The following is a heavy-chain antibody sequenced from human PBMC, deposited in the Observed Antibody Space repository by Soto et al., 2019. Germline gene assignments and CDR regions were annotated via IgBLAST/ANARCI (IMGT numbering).Heavy chain of an antibody. D-gene: IGHD3-16*01. V-gene: IGHV3-53*02. Sequence: EVQIVETGGGLSQPGGSLRPSCAVSGFIVSSKYMTWVRQAPGKGLEWGSVIYTGGSTHYADSARGRFTISRDSSKNTLYLQMNSLRAEDAAVYYCTTYTGYGMDVWGQGTTVTVSS. J-gene: IGHJ6*02. CDR1: GFIVSSKY. CDR2: IYTGGST. CDR3: TTYTGYGMDV.